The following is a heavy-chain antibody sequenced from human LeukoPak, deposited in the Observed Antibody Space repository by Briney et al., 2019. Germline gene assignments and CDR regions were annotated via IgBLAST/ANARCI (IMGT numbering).Heavy chain of an antibody. CDR3: ARWDGLYSSSWYFVDY. Sequence: GGSLRLSCAASGFTFSSHGMNWVRQAPGKGLEWVSGISPSGGITYYTDSGKGRFTISRDNSKNTVSLQMNSLRAEDTAVYYCARWDGLYSSSWYFVDYWGQGTLVTVSS. CDR1: GFTFSSHG. CDR2: ISPSGGIT. J-gene: IGHJ4*02. D-gene: IGHD6-13*01. V-gene: IGHV3-23*01.